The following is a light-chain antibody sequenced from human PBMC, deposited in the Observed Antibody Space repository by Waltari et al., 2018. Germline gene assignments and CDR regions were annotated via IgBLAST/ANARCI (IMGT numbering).Light chain of an antibody. CDR3: QQYDSSPPRYT. CDR1: QSVSSSN. J-gene: IGKJ2*01. CDR2: GAS. Sequence: DIVLTQSPGTLSLSPGDRATLSCRASQSVSSSNLAWYQQKPGQAPRLLIYGASRRATDIPDRFSGSGSGTDFTLMISRLEPEDFAVYHCQQYDSSPPRYTFGQGTMLEI. V-gene: IGKV3-20*01.